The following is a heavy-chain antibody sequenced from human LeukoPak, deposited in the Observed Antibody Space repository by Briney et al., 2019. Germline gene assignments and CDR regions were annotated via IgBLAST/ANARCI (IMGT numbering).Heavy chain of an antibody. CDR1: GFSFSNSA. J-gene: IGHJ4*02. Sequence: SVKVSCKASGFSFSNSAVQWVRQARGQRLEWMGWIVIGSGKTNYAQKFQERVTIARDMSMSTTYMEVRSLKFEDTAVYYCVADTLQVGSWGQGTQVSVSS. D-gene: IGHD4-11*01. V-gene: IGHV1-58*01. CDR3: VADTLQVGS. CDR2: IVIGSGKT.